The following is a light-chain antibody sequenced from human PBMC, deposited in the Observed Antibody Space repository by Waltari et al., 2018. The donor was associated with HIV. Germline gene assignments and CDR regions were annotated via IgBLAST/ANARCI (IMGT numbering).Light chain of an antibody. CDR3: GTWDAGLSVAV. J-gene: IGLJ3*02. CDR1: TSEFENNY. CDR2: EDN. Sequence: QSVLTQPPSLSAAPGQKVTISCSGGTSEFENNYGSWYQQFPGTAPKLLIYEDNKRLAGIPDRFSGSKFGTSATLVIAELQTGDEADYFCGTWDAGLSVAVFGGGTKLTV. V-gene: IGLV1-51*02.